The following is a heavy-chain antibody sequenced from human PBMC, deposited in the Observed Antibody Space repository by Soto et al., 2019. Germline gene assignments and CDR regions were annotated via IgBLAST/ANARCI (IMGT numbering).Heavy chain of an antibody. CDR1: GFTFDDYA. Sequence: ESGGGLVQPGRSLRLSCAASGFTFDDYAMHWVRQAPGKGLEWVSGISWNSGSIGYADSVKGRFTISRDNAKNSLYLQMNSLRAEDTALYYCAKDRMLGYWGQGTLVTVSS. J-gene: IGHJ4*02. CDR2: ISWNSGSI. V-gene: IGHV3-9*01. D-gene: IGHD3-10*02. CDR3: AKDRMLGY.